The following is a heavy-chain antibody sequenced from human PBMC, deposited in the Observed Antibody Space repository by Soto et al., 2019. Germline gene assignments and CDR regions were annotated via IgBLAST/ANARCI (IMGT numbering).Heavy chain of an antibody. D-gene: IGHD3-3*01. J-gene: IGHJ4*02. V-gene: IGHV1-69*13. CDR1: GGTFSSYA. CDR3: ARGRSSRPGRYYDFWSGYYSDY. CDR2: IIPIFGTA. Sequence: SVKVSCKASGGTFSSYAISWVRQAPGQGLEWMGGIIPIFGTANYAQKFQGRVTITADESTSTAYMELSSLRSEDTAVYYCARGRSSRPGRYYDFWSGYYSDYWGQGTLVTVSS.